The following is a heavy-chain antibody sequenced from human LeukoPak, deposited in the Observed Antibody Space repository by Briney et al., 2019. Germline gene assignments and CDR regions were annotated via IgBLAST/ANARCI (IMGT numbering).Heavy chain of an antibody. CDR3: AKGGGYESAGDY. J-gene: IGHJ4*02. D-gene: IGHD5-12*01. Sequence: PGGSLRLSCAASGFTFSSYGMHWVRQAPGKGLEWVAVISYDGSNKYYADSVKGRFTISRDNSKNTLYLQMNSLRAEDTAVYYCAKGGGYESAGDYWGQGTLVTVSS. CDR1: GFTFSSYG. V-gene: IGHV3-30*18. CDR2: ISYDGSNK.